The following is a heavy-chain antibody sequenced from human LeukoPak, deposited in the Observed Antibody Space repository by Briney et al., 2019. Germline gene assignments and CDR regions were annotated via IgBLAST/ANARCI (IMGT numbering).Heavy chain of an antibody. J-gene: IGHJ6*02. D-gene: IGHD3-9*01. CDR2: ISGSGGSK. CDR3: AKDVPSISYDILTGYWYGMDV. CDR1: GFTFSSYA. V-gene: IGHV3-23*01. Sequence: PGGSLRLSCAASGFTFSSYAMSWVRQAPGKGLEWVSAISGSGGSKYYADSVKGRFTISRDNSKNTLYLQMNSLRAEDTAVYYCAKDVPSISYDILTGYWYGMDVWGQGTTVTVSS.